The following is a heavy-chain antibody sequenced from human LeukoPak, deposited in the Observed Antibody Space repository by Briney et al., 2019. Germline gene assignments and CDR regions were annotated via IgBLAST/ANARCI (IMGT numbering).Heavy chain of an antibody. J-gene: IGHJ4*02. D-gene: IGHD3-10*01. CDR3: ATDPFMVRGVNRDY. CDR2: IIPIFGTA. CDR1: GGTFSSYA. Sequence: ASVKVSCKASGGTFSSYAISWVRQAPGQGLEWMGGIIPIFGTANYAQKFQGRVTITTDESTSTAYMELSSLRSEDTAVYYCATDPFMVRGVNRDYWGQGTLVTVSS. V-gene: IGHV1-69*05.